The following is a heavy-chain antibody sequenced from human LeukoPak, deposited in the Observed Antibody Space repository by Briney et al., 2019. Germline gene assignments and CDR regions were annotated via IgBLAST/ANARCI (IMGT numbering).Heavy chain of an antibody. Sequence: SETLSLTCTVSGGSISSGDYYWSWIRQTPGKGLEWIGYIYYSASTYYNPSLKSRVTISVDTSKNQFSLKLSSVTAADTAVYYCARDPTMVPFGPPAPKTSALYGMDVWGQGTTVTVSS. V-gene: IGHV4-30-4*08. CDR2: IYYSAST. J-gene: IGHJ6*02. D-gene: IGHD3-10*01. CDR3: ARDPTMVPFGPPAPKTSALYGMDV. CDR1: GGSISSGDYY.